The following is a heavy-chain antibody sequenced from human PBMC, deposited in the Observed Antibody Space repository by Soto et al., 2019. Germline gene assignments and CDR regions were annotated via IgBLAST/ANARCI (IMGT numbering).Heavy chain of an antibody. D-gene: IGHD2-15*01. J-gene: IGHJ5*02. CDR3: AKGGCSGGNCSPNWFDP. Sequence: EVQLLESGGGLEQPGGSLRLSCAASGFSFSSHAMTWVRQAPGKGLEWVSSLSGSGVNTYYADSVKGRFTISRDNSKNXXYLQMNSRRAEDTAVYYCAKGGCSGGNCSPNWFDPWGQGTLVTVSS. V-gene: IGHV3-23*01. CDR1: GFSFSSHA. CDR2: LSGSGVNT.